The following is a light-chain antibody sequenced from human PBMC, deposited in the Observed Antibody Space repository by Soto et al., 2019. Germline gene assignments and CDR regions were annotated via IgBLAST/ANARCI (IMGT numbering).Light chain of an antibody. CDR3: SSYTSSSFDHV. CDR2: EVS. V-gene: IGLV2-14*01. Sequence: QSALTQPASVSGSPGQSITISCTGTSSDVGGYNYVSWYQQHPGKAPKLMIYEVSNRPSGVSNRFSGSKSGHTASLTISGLQAEGDADYYCSSYTSSSFDHVFGTGTNVTVL. CDR1: SSDVGGYNY. J-gene: IGLJ1*01.